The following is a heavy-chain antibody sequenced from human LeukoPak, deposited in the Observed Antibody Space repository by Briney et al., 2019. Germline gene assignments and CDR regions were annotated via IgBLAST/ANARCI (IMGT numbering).Heavy chain of an antibody. V-gene: IGHV3-21*01. CDR1: GFTFTTYS. D-gene: IGHD3-3*01. Sequence: GGSLRLSCAASGFTFTTYSMTWVRQAPGKGPEWVSSISSTSSYVYYADSVRGRFTISRDNAKNSLYLQMDSLRAEDTAVYYCARPDYDFWSGSPGGHYMDIWGKGTTVTVSS. CDR3: ARPDYDFWSGSPGGHYMDI. J-gene: IGHJ6*03. CDR2: ISSTSSYV.